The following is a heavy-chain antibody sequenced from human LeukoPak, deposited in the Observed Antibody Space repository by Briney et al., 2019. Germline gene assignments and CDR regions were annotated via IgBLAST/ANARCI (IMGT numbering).Heavy chain of an antibody. CDR3: ARVSGYDWESFYDY. CDR2: IYYSGST. Sequence: SETLPLTCTVSGGSISSYYWSWIRQPPGKGLEWIGYIYYSGSTNYNPSLKSRLTISVDTSKNQFSLKLSSVTAADTAVYYCARVSGYDWESFYDYWGQGTLVTVSS. CDR1: GGSISSYY. D-gene: IGHD5-12*01. J-gene: IGHJ4*02. V-gene: IGHV4-59*01.